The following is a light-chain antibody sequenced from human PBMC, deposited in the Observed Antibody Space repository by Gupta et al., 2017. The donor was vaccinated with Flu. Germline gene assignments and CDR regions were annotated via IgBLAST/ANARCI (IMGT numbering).Light chain of an antibody. J-gene: IGKJ3*01. CDR2: LGS. CDR3: MQALQTLFT. V-gene: IGKV2-28*01. Sequence: VTPGEPASISCRSSQSLLHSNGYDDLECDLQKPGQSPQLRIYLGSNRASGVPDRCRGRGAGTDFTMNISRVEAEDVGVYYCMQALQTLFTFGPGTKVD. CDR1: QSLLHSNGYDD.